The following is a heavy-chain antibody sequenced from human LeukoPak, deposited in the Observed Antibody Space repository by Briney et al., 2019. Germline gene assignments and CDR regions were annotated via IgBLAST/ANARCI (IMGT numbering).Heavy chain of an antibody. CDR2: IIPILGIA. CDR3: ARDAGDFFDY. J-gene: IGHJ4*02. Sequence: GASVKVSCKASGGTFSSYAISWVRQAPGQGLEWMGRIIPILGIANYAQKFQGRVTITADKSTSTAYMEVSSLRSEDTAVYYCARDAGDFFDYWGQGTLVTVSS. V-gene: IGHV1-69*04. CDR1: GGTFSSYA. D-gene: IGHD2-21*01.